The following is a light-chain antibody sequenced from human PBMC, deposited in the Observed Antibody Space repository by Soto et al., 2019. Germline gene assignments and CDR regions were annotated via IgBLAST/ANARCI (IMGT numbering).Light chain of an antibody. V-gene: IGKV3-20*01. CDR3: PHYDNSPLT. Sequence: EIVLTQSPGTLSLSPGEGATLSCRASQSLSRNYLAWYQHKPGQAPRLLIYTASNRATGVPPRFSGSGSGTDFTLTISRLEPEDFARYYCPHYDNSPLTFGQGTKVEI. CDR2: TAS. J-gene: IGKJ1*01. CDR1: QSLSRNY.